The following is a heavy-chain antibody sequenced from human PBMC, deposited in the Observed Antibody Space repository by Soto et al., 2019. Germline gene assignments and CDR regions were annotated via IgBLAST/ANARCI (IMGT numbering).Heavy chain of an antibody. Sequence: SETLSLTCAVYGGSFSGYYWSWIRQPPGKGLEWIGEINHSGSTNYNPSLKSRVTISVDTSQNQFSLNLRSVTAADTAVYYCARERGGYGLFDSWGQGTLVTVSS. J-gene: IGHJ4*02. D-gene: IGHD5-18*01. CDR2: INHSGST. V-gene: IGHV4-34*01. CDR1: GGSFSGYY. CDR3: ARERGGYGLFDS.